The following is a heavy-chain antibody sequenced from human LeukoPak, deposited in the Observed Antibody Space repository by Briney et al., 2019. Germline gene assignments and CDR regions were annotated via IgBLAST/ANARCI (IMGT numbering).Heavy chain of an antibody. J-gene: IGHJ4*02. D-gene: IGHD1-26*01. V-gene: IGHV3-53*01. CDR2: IYSGGST. Sequence: GGSLRLSCAAPGFTVSSNYMSWVRQAPGKGLEWVSVIYSGGSTYYADSVKGRFTISRDNSKNTLYLQMSSLRAEDTAVYYCASSGSYRFDYWGQGTLVTVSS. CDR3: ASSGSYRFDY. CDR1: GFTVSSNY.